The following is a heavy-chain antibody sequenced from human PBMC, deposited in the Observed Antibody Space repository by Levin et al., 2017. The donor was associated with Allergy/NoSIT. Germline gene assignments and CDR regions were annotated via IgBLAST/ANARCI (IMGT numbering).Heavy chain of an antibody. CDR3: ARKATNSATSFWFDP. CDR2: IRGSDSST. CDR1: GFTFSSYG. V-gene: IGHV3-23*01. J-gene: IGHJ5*02. D-gene: IGHD2/OR15-2a*01. Sequence: GGSLRLSCAASGFTFSSYGMSWVRQAPGKGLEWVSAIRGSDSSTYYSDSVKGRFTISRDNSKNTLHLQMNSLRADDTDIYYCARKATNSATSFWFDPWGQGTLVTVSS.